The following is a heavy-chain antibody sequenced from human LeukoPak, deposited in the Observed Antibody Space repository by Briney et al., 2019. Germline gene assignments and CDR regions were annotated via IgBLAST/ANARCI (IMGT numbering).Heavy chain of an antibody. CDR2: ISYDGSNK. D-gene: IGHD3-10*01. CDR1: GFTFSSYG. V-gene: IGHV3-30*03. Sequence: PGRSLRLSCAASGFTFSSYGMHWVRQAPGKGLEWVAVISYDGSNKYYADSVKGRFTISRDNSKNTLYLQMNSLRAEDTAVYYCATHGYYGSGSYYQGYWGQGTLVTVSS. J-gene: IGHJ4*02. CDR3: ATHGYYGSGSYYQGY.